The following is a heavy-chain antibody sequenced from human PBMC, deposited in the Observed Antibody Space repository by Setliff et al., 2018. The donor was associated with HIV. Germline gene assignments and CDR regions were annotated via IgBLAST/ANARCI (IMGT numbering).Heavy chain of an antibody. D-gene: IGHD4-4*01. CDR3: ARDAPLYSNYVGYFDY. J-gene: IGHJ4*02. CDR1: GFTFSDYY. CDR2: IFSSGSGSTI. Sequence: PGGSLRLSCAASGFTFSDYYMSWIRQAPGKGLEWFSYIFSSGSGSTIYYADSVKGRFTISRDNAKNSLYLQMNSLRAEDTAVYYCARDAPLYSNYVGYFDYWGQGTLVTVSS. V-gene: IGHV3-11*01.